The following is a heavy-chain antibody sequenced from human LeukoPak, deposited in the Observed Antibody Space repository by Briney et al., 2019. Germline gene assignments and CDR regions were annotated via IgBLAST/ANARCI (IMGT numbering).Heavy chain of an antibody. J-gene: IGHJ6*02. CDR3: ARIYSSRYYYYGMDV. D-gene: IGHD6-13*01. CDR2: MNPNSGNT. Sequence: GASVKVSCKASGYTFTSYDINWVRQATGQGLEWMGWMNPNSGNTGYAQKFLGRVTMTRNTSISTAYMELSSLRSEDTAVYYCARIYSSRYYYYGMDVWGQGTTVAVSS. CDR1: GYTFTSYD. V-gene: IGHV1-8*01.